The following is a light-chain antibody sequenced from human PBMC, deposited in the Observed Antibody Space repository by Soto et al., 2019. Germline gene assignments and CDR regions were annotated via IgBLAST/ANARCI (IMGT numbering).Light chain of an antibody. V-gene: IGLV1-40*01. J-gene: IGLJ1*01. CDR1: NSNIVEGYD. CDR3: QSSDSSMSGSV. Sequence: QSVMTQPPSVSRAPGQRFTISFTGSNSNIVEGYDLHCYQQLPGTAPKLLIYGNSNRPSGVPDLFSGSKSVTSASLETTGLKAEDEADYYCQSSDSSMSGSVFGTGTKVTVL. CDR2: GNS.